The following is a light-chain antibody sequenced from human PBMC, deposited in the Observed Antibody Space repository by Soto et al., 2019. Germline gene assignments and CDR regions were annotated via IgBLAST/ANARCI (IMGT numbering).Light chain of an antibody. CDR2: GAS. J-gene: IGKJ1*01. V-gene: IGKV3-15*01. CDR1: QSVSSN. CDR3: QQYNNWPRT. Sequence: EIAMTQSPATLSVSPGERATLSCMASQSVSSNLAWYQQKPGQAPRLLIYGASTRATGIPARFSGSGSGTEFTLTISSLQSEDFAVYYCQQYNNWPRTFGQGTKVDIK.